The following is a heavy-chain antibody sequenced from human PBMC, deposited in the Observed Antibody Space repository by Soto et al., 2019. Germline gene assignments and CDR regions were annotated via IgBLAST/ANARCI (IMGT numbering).Heavy chain of an antibody. J-gene: IGHJ5*02. CDR3: ARGLVPAAIHWFDP. Sequence: PGGSLRLSCVASGFDFNIWEMNWVRQAPGKGLEWVSSISSSSSYIYYADSVKGRFTISRDNAKNSLYLQMNSLRAEDTAVYYCARGLVPAAIHWFDPWGQGTLVTVSS. CDR1: GFDFNIWE. CDR2: ISSSSSYI. D-gene: IGHD2-2*02. V-gene: IGHV3-21*01.